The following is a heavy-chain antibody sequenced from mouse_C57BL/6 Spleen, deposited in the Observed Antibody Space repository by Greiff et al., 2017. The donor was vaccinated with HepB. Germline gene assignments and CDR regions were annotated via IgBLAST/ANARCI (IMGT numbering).Heavy chain of an antibody. V-gene: IGHV10-3*01. CDR1: GFTFNTYA. CDR2: IRSKSSNYAT. Sequence: EVQVVESGGGLVQPKGSLKLSCAASGFTFNTYAMHWVRQAPGKGLEWVARIRSKSSNYATYYADSVKDRFTISRDDSQSMLDMQMNNLKTEDTAMYYCVRAGIYYDYYYAMDYWGQGTSVTVSS. CDR3: VRAGIYYDYYYAMDY. J-gene: IGHJ4*01. D-gene: IGHD2-4*01.